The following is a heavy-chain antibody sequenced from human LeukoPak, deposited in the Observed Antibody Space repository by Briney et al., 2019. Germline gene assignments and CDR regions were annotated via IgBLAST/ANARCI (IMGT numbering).Heavy chain of an antibody. V-gene: IGHV1-2*02. CDR3: ARIAIPGRHYFDP. CDR2: INPNSGGT. J-gene: IGHJ5*01. Sequence: ASVMVSCTPSGYSFTDYSMHWVRQAPGQGLEWMGWINPNSGGTDYAQEFRGRVTMTRDTSISTAYMELSRLRSDDTAVYYCARIAIPGRHYFDPWGQGTLVTVSS. D-gene: IGHD2-15*01. CDR1: GYSFTDYS.